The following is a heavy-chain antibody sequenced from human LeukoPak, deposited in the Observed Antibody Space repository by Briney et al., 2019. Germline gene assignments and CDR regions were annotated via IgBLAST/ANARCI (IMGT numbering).Heavy chain of an antibody. D-gene: IGHD5-24*01. V-gene: IGHV1-69*05. CDR2: IIPIFGTA. CDR3: AVGRWLHKLGNSAYYYYYMDV. CDR1: GGTFSSYA. Sequence: SVKVSCKASGGTFSSYAISWVRQAPGQGLEWMGGIIPIFGTANYAQKFQGRVTITTDESTSTAYMELSRLRSEDTAVYYCAVGRWLHKLGNSAYYYYYMDVWGKGTTVTVSS. J-gene: IGHJ6*03.